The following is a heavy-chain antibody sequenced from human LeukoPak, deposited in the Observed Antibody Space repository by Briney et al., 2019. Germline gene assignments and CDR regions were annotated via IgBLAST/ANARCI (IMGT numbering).Heavy chain of an antibody. J-gene: IGHJ4*02. CDR1: AGSISSSSYY. CDR3: ARHKYSGSYRSGCDY. CDR2: IYYSGST. V-gene: IGHV4-39*07. D-gene: IGHD1-26*01. Sequence: SETLSLTCTVAAGSISSSSYYWGWIREPPGKGLEWIESIYYSGSTYYNPSLKSRVTISVDTSKNQFSLKLSSVTAADTAVYYCARHKYSGSYRSGCDYWGQGTLVTVSS.